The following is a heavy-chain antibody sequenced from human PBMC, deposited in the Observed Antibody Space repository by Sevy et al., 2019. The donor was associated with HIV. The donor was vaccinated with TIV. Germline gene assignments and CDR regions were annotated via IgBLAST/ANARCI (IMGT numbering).Heavy chain of an antibody. V-gene: IGHV3-23*01. CDR1: GFTFSSYA. CDR3: AKDHYVVVVAATFDY. CDR2: ISGSGGST. Sequence: GGSLRLTCAGSGFTFSSYAMSWVRQAPGKGLEWVSAISGSGGSTYYADSVKGRFTISRDNSKNTLYLQMNSLRAEDTAVYYCAKDHYVVVVAATFDYWGQGTLVTVSS. J-gene: IGHJ4*02. D-gene: IGHD2-15*01.